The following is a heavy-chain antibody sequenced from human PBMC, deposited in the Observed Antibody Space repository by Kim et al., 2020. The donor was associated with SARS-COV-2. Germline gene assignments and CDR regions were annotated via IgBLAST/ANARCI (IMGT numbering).Heavy chain of an antibody. CDR2: ISSSSSTI. Sequence: GGSLRLSCAASGFTFSSYSMNWVRQAPGKGLEWVSYISSSSSTIYYADSVKGRFTISRDNAKNSLYLQMNSLRAEDTAVYYCARGALMVRGVIPDYWGQGTLVTVSS. D-gene: IGHD3-10*01. V-gene: IGHV3-48*04. CDR3: ARGALMVRGVIPDY. J-gene: IGHJ4*02. CDR1: GFTFSSYS.